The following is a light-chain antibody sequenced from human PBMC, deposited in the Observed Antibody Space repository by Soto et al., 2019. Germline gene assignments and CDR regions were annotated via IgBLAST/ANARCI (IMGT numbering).Light chain of an antibody. CDR1: QGINSW. CDR2: AAS. Sequence: GARVTITCRASQGINSWLAWYQQKPGKAPKLLIYAASILESGVPSRFSGSGSGADFTLTISSLQPEDFATYYCQQTTTLPRTFGGGTKVDIX. CDR3: QQTTTLPRT. V-gene: IGKV1-12*01. J-gene: IGKJ4*01.